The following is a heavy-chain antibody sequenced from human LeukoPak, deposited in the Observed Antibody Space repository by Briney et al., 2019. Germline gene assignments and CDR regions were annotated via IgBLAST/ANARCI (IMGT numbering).Heavy chain of an antibody. CDR2: IWYDGSKK. Sequence: PGRSLRLSCEASGFTFSSYGMHWVRQAPGKGLEWAAVIWYDGSKKYYGDSVKGRFTISRDNSKNTLYLQMNSLRGEDTAIYYCARDLAARHFDYWGQGTLVTVSS. CDR1: GFTFSSYG. V-gene: IGHV3-33*01. D-gene: IGHD6-6*01. J-gene: IGHJ4*02. CDR3: ARDLAARHFDY.